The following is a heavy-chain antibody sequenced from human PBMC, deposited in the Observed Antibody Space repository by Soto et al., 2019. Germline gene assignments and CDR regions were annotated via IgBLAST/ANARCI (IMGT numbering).Heavy chain of an antibody. Sequence: QITLKESGPPLVKPTQTLTLTCTFSGLSLSTTGVGVGWIRQPPGKALEWLALIYWDDDKRYSPSLKSRLTITKDTSKNQAVLTMTNMDPVDTATYYCVQSRCGGDCLQSYSSHSYYGLDVWGQWTTVTVSS. V-gene: IGHV2-5*02. CDR1: GLSLSTTGVG. CDR2: IYWDDDK. D-gene: IGHD2-21*02. CDR3: VQSRCGGDCLQSYSSHSYYGLDV. J-gene: IGHJ6*02.